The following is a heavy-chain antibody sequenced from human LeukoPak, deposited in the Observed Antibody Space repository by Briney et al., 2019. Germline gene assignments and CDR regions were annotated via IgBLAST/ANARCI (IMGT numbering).Heavy chain of an antibody. Sequence: GASVKVSCKASGYTFTSYAMNWVRQAPGQGLEWMGWISTNTGNPTYAQGFTGRFVFSLDTSVSTAYLQISSLKAEDTAVYYCARNLRYFDSNWFDPWGQGTLVTVSS. CDR1: GYTFTSYA. CDR3: ARNLRYFDSNWFDP. D-gene: IGHD3-9*01. CDR2: ISTNTGNP. J-gene: IGHJ5*02. V-gene: IGHV7-4-1*02.